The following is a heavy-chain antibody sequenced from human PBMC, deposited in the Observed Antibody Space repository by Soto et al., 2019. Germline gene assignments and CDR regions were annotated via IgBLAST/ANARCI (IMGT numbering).Heavy chain of an antibody. CDR2: IYNDGKT. CDR1: GLPVSTNY. Sequence: GWSLRLSCAASGLPVSTNYMSWVRQAPGKGLEWVSVIYNDGKTYYADSVKGRFTISRDASKNTLHLQMDSLRDEDTAVYYCVRPLPSGQNYGMDVWGQGTTVTVSS. J-gene: IGHJ6*02. D-gene: IGHD3-10*01. CDR3: VRPLPSGQNYGMDV. V-gene: IGHV3-53*01.